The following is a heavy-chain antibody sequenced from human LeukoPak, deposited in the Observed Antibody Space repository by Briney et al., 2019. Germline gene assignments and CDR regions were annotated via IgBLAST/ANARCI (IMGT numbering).Heavy chain of an antibody. D-gene: IGHD2/OR15-2a*01. CDR3: TRENRPFCPFAY. V-gene: IGHV3-53*01. J-gene: IGHJ4*02. CDR2: IYSGGST. CDR1: GFSVSGNY. Sequence: GGSLRLSCAASGFSVSGNYMSWVRQAPGKGLEWVSVIYSGGSTDYADSVKGRFTISRDNSKNTLYLQMNSLRAEDTAVYYCTRENRPFCPFAYWGQGVLVTVSS.